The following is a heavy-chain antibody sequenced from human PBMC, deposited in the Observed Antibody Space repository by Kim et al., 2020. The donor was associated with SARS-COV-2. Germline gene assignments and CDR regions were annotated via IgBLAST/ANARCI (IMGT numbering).Heavy chain of an antibody. D-gene: IGHD2-15*01. CDR3: ARDEVVVAATPSSYYYYYMDV. CDR1: GYTFTSYA. J-gene: IGHJ6*03. Sequence: ASVKVSCKASGYTFTSYAMNWVRQAPGQGLEWMGWINTNTGNPTYAQGFTGRFVFSLDTSVSTAYLQISSLKAEDTAVYYCARDEVVVAATPSSYYYYYMDVWGKGTTVTVSS. V-gene: IGHV7-4-1*02. CDR2: INTNTGNP.